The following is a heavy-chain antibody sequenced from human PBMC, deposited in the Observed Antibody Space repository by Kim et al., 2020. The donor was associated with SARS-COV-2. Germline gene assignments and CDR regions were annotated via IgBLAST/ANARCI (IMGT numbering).Heavy chain of an antibody. D-gene: IGHD5-12*01. CDR3: AAFPRYSGYDFVWPQEDL. Sequence: SVKVSCKASGFTFTSSAVQWVRQARGQRLEWIGWIVVGSGNTNYAQKFQERVTITRDMSTSTAYMELSSLRSEDTAVYYCAAFPRYSGYDFVWPQEDLWGRGTLVTVSS. CDR2: IVVGSGNT. V-gene: IGHV1-58*01. J-gene: IGHJ2*01. CDR1: GFTFTSSA.